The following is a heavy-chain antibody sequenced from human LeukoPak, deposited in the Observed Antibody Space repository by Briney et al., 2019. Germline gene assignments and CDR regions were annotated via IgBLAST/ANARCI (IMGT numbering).Heavy chain of an antibody. D-gene: IGHD7-27*01. CDR1: GFTFSSHG. CDR3: AKDIDWGRFDV. V-gene: IGHV3-23*01. CDR2: VSPSGDIT. Sequence: GGSLRLCCAASGFTFSSHGMDWVRQAPGMGLEWVSGVSPSGDITYYADSVKGRFAISRDNSRNTVYFQLNSLRADDTAVYYCAKDIDWGRFDVWGRGTLVTVSS. J-gene: IGHJ2*01.